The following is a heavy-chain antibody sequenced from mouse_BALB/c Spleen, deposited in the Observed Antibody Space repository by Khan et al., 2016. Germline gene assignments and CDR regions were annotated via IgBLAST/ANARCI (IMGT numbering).Heavy chain of an antibody. CDR2: INTETGEP. V-gene: IGHV9-2-1*01. CDR1: GYTFTDYS. CDR3: AGGNYVWFAY. D-gene: IGHD2-1*01. J-gene: IGHJ3*01. Sequence: QIQLVQSGPELKKPGETVKISCKASGYTFTDYSMHWVKQAPGKGLKWMGWINTETGEPTYADDFKGRFAFSLETSASTAYLQINNLKNEDTATYFCAGGNYVWFAYWGQGTLVTVSA.